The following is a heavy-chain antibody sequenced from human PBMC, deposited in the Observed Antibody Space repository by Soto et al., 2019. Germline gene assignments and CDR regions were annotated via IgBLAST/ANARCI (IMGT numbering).Heavy chain of an antibody. Sequence: GGSLRLSCAASGFSFSSFPMNWVRQAPGRGLEWVSYISSLGSTKNYADSVRGRFTISRDNSKNTLYLQMNSLRAEDTAVYYCARGPLYYDFWSGYYRSRDYYMDVWGKGTTVTVSS. D-gene: IGHD3-3*01. V-gene: IGHV3-48*01. CDR2: ISSLGSTK. CDR1: GFSFSSFP. CDR3: ARGPLYYDFWSGYYRSRDYYMDV. J-gene: IGHJ6*03.